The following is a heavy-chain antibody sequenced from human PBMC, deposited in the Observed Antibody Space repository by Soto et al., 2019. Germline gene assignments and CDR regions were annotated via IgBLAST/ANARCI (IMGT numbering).Heavy chain of an antibody. CDR3: AKSPGGLEGYNLDYYGMDV. CDR2: IGGSGTGGRT. J-gene: IGHJ6*02. V-gene: IGHV3-23*01. Sequence: EVHLLESGGDLVQPGGSLRLSCTASGLTFSTYAMSWVRQAPGKGLEWVSAIGGSGTGGRTYYADSVKGRFTISRDNSKHTVYVQMTRLRADDTAVYYCAKSPGGLEGYNLDYYGMDVWGQGTTVTVSS. D-gene: IGHD5-12*01. CDR1: GLTFSTYA.